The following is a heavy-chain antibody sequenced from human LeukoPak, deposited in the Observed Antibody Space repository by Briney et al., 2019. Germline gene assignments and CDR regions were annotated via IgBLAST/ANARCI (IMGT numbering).Heavy chain of an antibody. J-gene: IGHJ3*02. V-gene: IGHV1-69*04. CDR2: IIPILGIA. D-gene: IGHD3-9*01. Sequence: SVKVSCKASGGTFSSYAISWVRQAPGQGLEWMGRIIPILGIANYAQKFQGRVTITADKSTSTAYMELSSLRSEDTAVYYCASQSGAYDILTGFLDAFDIWGQGTMVTVSS. CDR1: GGTFSSYA. CDR3: ASQSGAYDILTGFLDAFDI.